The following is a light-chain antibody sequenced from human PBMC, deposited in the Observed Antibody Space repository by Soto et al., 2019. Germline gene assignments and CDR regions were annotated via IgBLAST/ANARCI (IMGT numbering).Light chain of an antibody. CDR1: QSVNSH. Sequence: DILMTQSPATLSVSPGERATLSCRASQSVNSHLAWYQQKPGQAPRLLIYGASTSASGVPARFSGSGSGTEFTLTISSLQSEDFAVYYCQQYNNWPLTFGQGTKVEIK. CDR2: GAS. CDR3: QQYNNWPLT. J-gene: IGKJ1*01. V-gene: IGKV3-15*01.